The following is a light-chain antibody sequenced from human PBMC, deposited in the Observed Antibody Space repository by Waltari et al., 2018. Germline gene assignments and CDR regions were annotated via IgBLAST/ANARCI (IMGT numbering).Light chain of an antibody. Sequence: QSALTQPASVSGSPGQSITISCTGTSSDVGSYNLVSWYQQYPGKAPKFMIYEGSKRPSGVSNRCSGSKSGNTASLTISGLQAEDEADYYCCSYAGNSMVFGGGTKLTVL. CDR2: EGS. V-gene: IGLV2-23*01. J-gene: IGLJ2*01. CDR1: SSDVGSYNL. CDR3: CSYAGNSMV.